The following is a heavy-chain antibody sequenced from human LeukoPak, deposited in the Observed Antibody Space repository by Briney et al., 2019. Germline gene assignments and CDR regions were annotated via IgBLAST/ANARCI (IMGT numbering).Heavy chain of an antibody. J-gene: IGHJ3*02. D-gene: IGHD3-10*01. V-gene: IGHV3-30*18. CDR3: ANKGLLWFGDPPAFDI. CDR2: ISYDGSNK. CDR1: GFTFSSYG. Sequence: GRSLRLSCAASGFTFSSYGMHWVRQAPGKGLEWVAVISYDGSNKYYEDSVKGRFTISRDNSKNTLYLQMNSLRAEDTAVYYCANKGLLWFGDPPAFDIWGQGTMVTVSS.